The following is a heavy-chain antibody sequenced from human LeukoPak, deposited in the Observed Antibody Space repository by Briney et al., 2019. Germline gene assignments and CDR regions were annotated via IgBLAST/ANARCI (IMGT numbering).Heavy chain of an antibody. J-gene: IGHJ4*02. CDR1: GFTFGNSW. V-gene: IGHV3-7*01. CDR2: IKQDGSET. D-gene: IGHD3-22*01. Sequence: GGSLRLSCAASGFTFGNSWMTWVRQAPGKGLEWVASIKQDGSETYYVDSVKGRFTISRDNAKNSLYLQMSSLRAEDSAMYYCAKDGPYYYDSRGDYWGQGTLVTVSS. CDR3: AKDGPYYYDSRGDY.